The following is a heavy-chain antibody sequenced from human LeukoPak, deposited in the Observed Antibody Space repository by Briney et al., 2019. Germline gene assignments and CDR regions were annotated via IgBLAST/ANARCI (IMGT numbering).Heavy chain of an antibody. Sequence: GSSVKVSCKASGGTFSSYAISWVRQAPGQGLEWMGGIIPIFGTASYAQKFQGRVTITADESTSTAYMELSSLRSEDTAVYYCARERVSSWYSFFYWGQGTLVTVSS. D-gene: IGHD6-13*01. CDR2: IIPIFGTA. CDR1: GGTFSSYA. V-gene: IGHV1-69*01. CDR3: ARERVSSWYSFFY. J-gene: IGHJ4*02.